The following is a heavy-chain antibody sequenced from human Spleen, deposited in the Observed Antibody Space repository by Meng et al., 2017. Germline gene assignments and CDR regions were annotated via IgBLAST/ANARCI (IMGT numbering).Heavy chain of an antibody. CDR1: GFTLSSYG. Sequence: QVQLVGSGGGVVQAGRSLRLSCTTSGFTLSSYGMHWVRQAPGKGLEWVAFIRNDGSNEYYADSVKGRFTISRDNSKNTLYLQVDSLRVEDTGVYYCARDGPHYDVDSWGQGTLVTVSS. CDR2: IRNDGSNE. CDR3: ARDGPHYDVDS. V-gene: IGHV3-33*08. D-gene: IGHD3-3*01. J-gene: IGHJ4*02.